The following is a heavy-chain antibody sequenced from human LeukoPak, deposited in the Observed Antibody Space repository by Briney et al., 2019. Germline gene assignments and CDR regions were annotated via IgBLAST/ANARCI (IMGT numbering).Heavy chain of an antibody. J-gene: IGHJ4*02. D-gene: IGHD4-17*01. CDR2: IYYSGST. CDR1: GGSVSSGSYY. CDR3: ASYDYGDYRGVDY. V-gene: IGHV4-61*01. Sequence: PSETLSLTCTVSGGSVSSGSYYWSWIRQPPGKGLEWIGYIYYSGSTNYNPSLESRVTISVDTSKNQFSLKLSSVTAADTAVYYCASYDYGDYRGVDYWGQGTLVTVSS.